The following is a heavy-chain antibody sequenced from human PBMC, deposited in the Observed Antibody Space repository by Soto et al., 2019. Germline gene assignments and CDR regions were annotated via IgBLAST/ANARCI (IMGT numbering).Heavy chain of an antibody. CDR1: GYTFTSYS. V-gene: IGHV1-18*01. D-gene: IGHD5-18*01. CDR3: ARDVGYGLIDY. J-gene: IGHJ4*02. Sequence: QVQLVQSGAEVKKPGASVKVSCKASGYTFTSYSISWVRQAPGQGLEWMGWISAYNGNTYHARKLQGRVTLTTDTSTSTAYMELRSLRADDTAVYYCARDVGYGLIDYWGQGTLVTVSS. CDR2: ISAYNGNT.